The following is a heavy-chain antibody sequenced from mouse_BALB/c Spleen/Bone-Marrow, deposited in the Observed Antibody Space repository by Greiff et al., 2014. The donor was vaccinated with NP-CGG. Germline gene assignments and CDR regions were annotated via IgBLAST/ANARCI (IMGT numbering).Heavy chain of an antibody. V-gene: IGHV2-9*02. Sequence: VQLQQSGPGLVAPSQSLTITCTVSGFSLASYGIHWVRQPPGKGLEWLGVIWAGVATNYNSTLMSRLSISKDNSKSQVFLKMNSRQIDDTAMFYCTREREGDGYYDFDYWGQGTIFTVSS. CDR3: TREREGDGYYDFDY. CDR1: GFSLASYG. J-gene: IGHJ2*01. D-gene: IGHD2-3*01. CDR2: IWAGVAT.